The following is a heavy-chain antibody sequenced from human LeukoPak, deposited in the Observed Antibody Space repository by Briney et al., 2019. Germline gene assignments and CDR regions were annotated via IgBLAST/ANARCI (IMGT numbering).Heavy chain of an antibody. CDR1: AASISSHY. V-gene: IGHV4-59*11. J-gene: IGHJ5*02. D-gene: IGHD1-26*01. Sequence: NPSETLSLTCTVTAASISSHYWCWLRQTPGPGLEWFGDIYDRGSTTYNPSLKSRVSISVDTSRNQFSLNLRSVTAADTAVYYCAKIEVGRFDPWVQGTLVTDCS. CDR3: AKIEVGRFDP. CDR2: IYDRGST.